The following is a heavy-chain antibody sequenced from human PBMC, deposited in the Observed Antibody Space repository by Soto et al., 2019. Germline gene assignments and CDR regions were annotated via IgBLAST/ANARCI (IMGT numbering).Heavy chain of an antibody. CDR3: ARARGSSWYNWFDP. D-gene: IGHD6-19*01. V-gene: IGHV1-69*01. CDR2: IIVLFGTT. CDR1: GGNFSNYA. J-gene: IGHJ5*02. Sequence: QVQLVQSGAEVRKPGSSVKVSCKASGGNFSNYAISWVRQAPGQGLEWMGGIIVLFGTTNYAQKFRGRLTVSADESTRTAYMELGRLCFDDTAIYYCARARGSSWYNWFDPWGQGTLVTVSS.